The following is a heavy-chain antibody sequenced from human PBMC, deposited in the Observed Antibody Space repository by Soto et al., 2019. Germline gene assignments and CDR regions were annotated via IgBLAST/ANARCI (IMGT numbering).Heavy chain of an antibody. J-gene: IGHJ6*02. Sequence: GASVKVSCKASGYTFTSYAMHWVRQAPGQRLEWMGWINAGNGNTKYSQKFQGRVTITRDTSASTAYMELSSLRSEDTAVYYCARAGDDYGDYYYGMDVWGQGTTVTVSS. CDR2: INAGNGNT. CDR3: ARAGDDYGDYYYGMDV. D-gene: IGHD4-17*01. CDR1: GYTFTSYA. V-gene: IGHV1-3*01.